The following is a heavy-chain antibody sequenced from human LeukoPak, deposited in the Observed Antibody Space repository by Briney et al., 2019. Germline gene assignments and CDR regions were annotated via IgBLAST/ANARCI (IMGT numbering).Heavy chain of an antibody. CDR2: ISWNSGSI. D-gene: IGHD6-13*01. CDR1: GFTFDDYA. J-gene: IGHJ6*02. V-gene: IGHV3-9*01. Sequence: SLRLSCAASGFTFDDYAMHWVRRAPGKGLEWVSGISWNSGSIGYADSVKGRFTISRDNAKNSLYLQMNSLRAEDTALYYCAKGPQQLYSSSWLDDMDVWGQGTTVTVSS. CDR3: AKGPQQLYSSSWLDDMDV.